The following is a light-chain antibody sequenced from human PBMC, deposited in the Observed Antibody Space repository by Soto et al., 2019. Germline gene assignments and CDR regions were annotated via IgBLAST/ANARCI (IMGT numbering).Light chain of an antibody. V-gene: IGKV3-20*01. CDR2: GVS. Sequence: EIVLTQSPGTLALSPGERATLSCRASQSVSSNYFAWYQQKPGQAPRLLIYGVSSRATGIPDRFSGSGSGTDFTLTISRLEPEDFAVYYCEQYGSSPRTFGQGTKVDIK. J-gene: IGKJ1*01. CDR3: EQYGSSPRT. CDR1: QSVSSNY.